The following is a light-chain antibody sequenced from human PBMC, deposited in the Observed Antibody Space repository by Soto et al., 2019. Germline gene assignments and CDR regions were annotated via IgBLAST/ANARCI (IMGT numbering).Light chain of an antibody. CDR3: SSYTSSITPYV. J-gene: IGLJ1*01. V-gene: IGLV2-14*01. Sequence: QSALTQPASVSGSPGQSITISCTGTSSDVGAYKYVSWYQQHPGKAPKLLIYGVSSRPSGVSNRFSGSKSGNAAYLTISGLQADDEAEYYCSSYTSSITPYVFGTGTKLTVL. CDR2: GVS. CDR1: SSDVGAYKY.